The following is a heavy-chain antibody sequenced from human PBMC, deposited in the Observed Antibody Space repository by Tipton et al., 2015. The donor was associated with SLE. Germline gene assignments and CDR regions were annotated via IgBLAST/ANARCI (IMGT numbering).Heavy chain of an antibody. D-gene: IGHD3-10*01. V-gene: IGHV4-4*07. CDR1: GDSMSNYY. CDR3: ARDLSFYGSGSFYPQDAFDV. J-gene: IGHJ3*01. CDR2: IDASGST. Sequence: TLSLICFVSGDSMSNYYWSWIRQPAGKGLEWIGRIDASGSTDYNFSLKSRVTMSLDTSKNQFSLRLSSVTAADTAVYYCARDLSFYGSGSFYPQDAFDVWGQGTMVTVSS.